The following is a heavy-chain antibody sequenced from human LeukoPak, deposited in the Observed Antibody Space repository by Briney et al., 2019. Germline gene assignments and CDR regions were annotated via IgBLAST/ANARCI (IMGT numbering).Heavy chain of an antibody. D-gene: IGHD2-15*01. V-gene: IGHV3-11*03. CDR2: ISGSSSNT. CDR3: TRHPAEGDY. CDR1: GFTFSDFY. Sequence: GGSLRLSCAASGFTFSDFYMSWIRQAPGRGLESVSYISGSSSNTNYADSVKGRFTISRDNAKNSLYLQMNSLRPEDTAVYYCTRHPAEGDYWGQGTLVTVSS. J-gene: IGHJ4*02.